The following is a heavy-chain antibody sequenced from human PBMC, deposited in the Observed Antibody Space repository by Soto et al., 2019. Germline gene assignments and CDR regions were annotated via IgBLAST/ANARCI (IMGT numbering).Heavy chain of an antibody. CDR3: ARDAPNYYDSSGYYFAFDI. D-gene: IGHD3-22*01. Sequence: QVQLVQSGAEVKKPGSSVKVSCKASGGTFSSYAISWVRQAPGQGLEWTGGIIPIFGTANYAQKFQGRVTITADESTSTAYMELSSLRSEDTAVYYCARDAPNYYDSSGYYFAFDIWGQGTMVTVSS. J-gene: IGHJ3*02. V-gene: IGHV1-69*01. CDR1: GGTFSSYA. CDR2: IIPIFGTA.